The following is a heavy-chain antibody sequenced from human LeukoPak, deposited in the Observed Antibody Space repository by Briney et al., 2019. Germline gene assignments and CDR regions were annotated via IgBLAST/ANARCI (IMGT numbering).Heavy chain of an antibody. CDR2: ISWNSGSI. CDR1: GFTFDDYA. CDR3: AKEYIPYWAVAGRGGADYYGMDV. Sequence: PGGSLRLSCAASGFTFDDYAMHWVRQAPGKGLEWVSGISWNSGSIGYADSVKGRFTISRDNAKNSLYLQMNSLRAEDTALYYCAKEYIPYWAVAGRGGADYYGMDVWGQGTTVTVSS. J-gene: IGHJ6*02. V-gene: IGHV3-9*01. D-gene: IGHD6-19*01.